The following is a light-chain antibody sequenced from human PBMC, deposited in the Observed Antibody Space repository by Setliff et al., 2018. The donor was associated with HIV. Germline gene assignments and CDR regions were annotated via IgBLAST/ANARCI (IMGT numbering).Light chain of an antibody. V-gene: IGLV2-23*01. CDR3: CSNTGSNTYV. CDR2: RAS. Sequence: QSALAQPASVSGSPGQSITIPCTGTSGDVGRYNLVSWYQQQPGKPPKLMIYRASKRPSGVSNRFSGSKSGNTASLTISGLQAEDEADYYCCSNTGSNTYVFGTGTKAPS. CDR1: SGDVGRYNL. J-gene: IGLJ1*01.